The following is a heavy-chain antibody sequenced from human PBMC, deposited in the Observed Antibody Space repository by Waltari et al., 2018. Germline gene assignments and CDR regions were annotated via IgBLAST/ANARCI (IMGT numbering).Heavy chain of an antibody. Sequence: ISWVRQAPGQGLEWMGGIIPIFGTANYAQKFQGRVTITADESTSTAYMELSSLRSEDTAVYYCARIGEMATTNDYWGQGTLVTVSS. CDR2: IIPIFGTA. V-gene: IGHV1-69*01. CDR3: ARIGEMATTNDY. J-gene: IGHJ4*02. D-gene: IGHD5-12*01.